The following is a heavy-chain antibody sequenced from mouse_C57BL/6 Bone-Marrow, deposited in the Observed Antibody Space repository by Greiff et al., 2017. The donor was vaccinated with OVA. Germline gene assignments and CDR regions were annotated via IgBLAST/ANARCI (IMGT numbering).Heavy chain of an antibody. V-gene: IGHV3-6*01. CDR2: ISYDGSN. D-gene: IGHD2-3*01. CDR1: GYSITSGYY. Sequence: EVKLEESGPGLVKPSQSLSLTCSVTGYSITSGYYWNWIRQFPGNKLEWMGYISYDGSNNYNPSLKNRISITRDTSKNQFFLKLNSVTTEDTATYYCAREGWLLQDYWGQGTTLTVSS. CDR3: AREGWLLQDY. J-gene: IGHJ2*01.